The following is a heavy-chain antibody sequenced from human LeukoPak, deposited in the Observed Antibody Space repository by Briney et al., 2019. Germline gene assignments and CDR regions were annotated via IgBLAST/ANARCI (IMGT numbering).Heavy chain of an antibody. CDR1: GGSFSGYY. CDR2: INHSGST. Sequence: SETLSLTCAVYGGSFSGYYWSWIRQPPGKGLEWIGEINHSGSTNYNPSLKSRVTISADTSKNQFSLKLSSVTAADTAVYYCARGENTMITFDPWGQGTLVTVSS. J-gene: IGHJ5*02. D-gene: IGHD3-22*01. CDR3: ARGENTMITFDP. V-gene: IGHV4-34*01.